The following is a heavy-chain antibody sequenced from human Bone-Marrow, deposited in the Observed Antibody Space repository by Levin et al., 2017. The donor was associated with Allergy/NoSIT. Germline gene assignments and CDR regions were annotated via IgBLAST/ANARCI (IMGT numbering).Heavy chain of an antibody. D-gene: IGHD3-22*01. CDR2: IYSGGST. J-gene: IGHJ3*02. Sequence: GGSLRLSCAASGFIVRDNFMGWVRQAPGKGLEFVSIIYSGGSTFYADSVRGRFFISRDESKNTLYLQMNSVRAEDTAVYFCATYDSSGDAFDMWGQGTMVTVSS. CDR3: ATYDSSGDAFDM. V-gene: IGHV3-66*01. CDR1: GFIVRDNF.